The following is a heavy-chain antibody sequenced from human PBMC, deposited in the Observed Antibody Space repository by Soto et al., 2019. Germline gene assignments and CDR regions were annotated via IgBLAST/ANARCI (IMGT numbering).Heavy chain of an antibody. CDR3: ARDVNYGDYGSFQH. Sequence: EVQLVESGGGLVQPGGSLRLSCAASGFTVSSNYMSWVRQAPGKGLEWVSVIYSGGSTYYADSVKGRFTISRDNSKNTLYLQMNSLRAEDTAVYYCARDVNYGDYGSFQHWGQGTLVTVSS. J-gene: IGHJ1*01. CDR1: GFTVSSNY. V-gene: IGHV3-66*01. D-gene: IGHD4-17*01. CDR2: IYSGGST.